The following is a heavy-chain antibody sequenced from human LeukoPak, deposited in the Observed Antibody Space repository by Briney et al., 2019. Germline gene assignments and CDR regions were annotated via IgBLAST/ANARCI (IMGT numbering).Heavy chain of an antibody. V-gene: IGHV4-39*07. Sequence: SETLSLTCTVSGGSISSSTYYWGWIRQPPGKGLEWIGSMYYSSGNTYYNPSLKSRVTISVDTSKNQFSLKLNSVTAADTAVYYCAKGDKMAIWRRTYNLFESWGQGTLVTVSS. D-gene: IGHD5-24*01. CDR2: MYYSSGNT. CDR3: AKGDKMAIWRRTYNLFES. CDR1: GGSISSSTYY. J-gene: IGHJ5*01.